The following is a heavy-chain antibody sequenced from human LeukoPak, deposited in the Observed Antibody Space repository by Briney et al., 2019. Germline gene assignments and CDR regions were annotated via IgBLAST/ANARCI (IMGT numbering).Heavy chain of an antibody. Sequence: GSLRLSCAASGFTFSSYSMNWVRQAPGKGVEWVSSISSSSSYIYYADSVKGRFTISRDDAKNSLYLQMNSLRAEDTAVYYCARDQQWLVLFDYWGQGALVTVSS. CDR3: ARDQQWLVLFDY. D-gene: IGHD6-19*01. CDR2: ISSSSSYI. V-gene: IGHV3-21*01. CDR1: GFTFSSYS. J-gene: IGHJ4*02.